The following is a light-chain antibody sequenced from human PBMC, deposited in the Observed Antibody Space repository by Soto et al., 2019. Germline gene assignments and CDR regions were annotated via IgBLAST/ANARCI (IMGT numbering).Light chain of an antibody. Sequence: EIVMTQSPATLSVSPGERATLSCRASQSVSSKLAWYQQKPGQAPRVLIYGASTRATGIPARFSGSGSGTEFTLTISRPQSEDFAVYFCQHYNDWPPSWTFGQGTRVEIK. V-gene: IGKV3-15*01. CDR3: QHYNDWPPSWT. J-gene: IGKJ1*01. CDR2: GAS. CDR1: QSVSSK.